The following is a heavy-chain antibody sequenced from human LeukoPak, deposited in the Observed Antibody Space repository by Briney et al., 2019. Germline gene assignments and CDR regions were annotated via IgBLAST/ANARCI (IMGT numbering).Heavy chain of an antibody. D-gene: IGHD5-18*01. Sequence: SETLSLTCTVSGGSISNYYWSWIRQPPGKGLEWIGYIYYSWSSNYNPSLKSRVTISVDTSKNQFSLKLSSVTAADTAVYYCARQGYGYGYVWYFDLWGRGTLVTVSS. CDR1: GGSISNYY. CDR2: IYYSWSS. J-gene: IGHJ2*01. V-gene: IGHV4-59*08. CDR3: ARQGYGYGYVWYFDL.